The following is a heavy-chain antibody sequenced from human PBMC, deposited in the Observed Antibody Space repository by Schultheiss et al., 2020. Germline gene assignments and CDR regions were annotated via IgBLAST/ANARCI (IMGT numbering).Heavy chain of an antibody. V-gene: IGHV4-31*03. J-gene: IGHJ5*02. CDR2: IYYSGST. CDR1: GGSISSGGYY. Sequence: SCTVSGGSISSGGYYWSWIRQHPGKGLEWIGYIYYSGSTYYNPSLKSRVTISVDTSKNQFSLKLSSVTAADTAVYYCARVIVVVPAAPMVQGVPNWFDPWGQGTLVTVSS. CDR3: ARVIVVVPAAPMVQGVPNWFDP. D-gene: IGHD2-2*01.